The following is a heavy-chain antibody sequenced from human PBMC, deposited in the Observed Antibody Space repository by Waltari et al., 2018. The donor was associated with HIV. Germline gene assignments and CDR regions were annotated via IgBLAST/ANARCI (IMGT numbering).Heavy chain of an antibody. J-gene: IGHJ4*02. CDR2: IYHSGTT. CDR1: GGHISNSKW. Sequence: QVQLQESGPGLVKPSGTLSLTCAVSGGHISNSKWCSWVRQPPGKGLEWIGEIYHSGTTTYNPSLKSRVTISVDKSKNQFSLKLTSVTAADTAVYYCARDSALYGSGSYFYWGQGTLVTVSS. V-gene: IGHV4-4*02. CDR3: ARDSALYGSGSYFY. D-gene: IGHD3-10*01.